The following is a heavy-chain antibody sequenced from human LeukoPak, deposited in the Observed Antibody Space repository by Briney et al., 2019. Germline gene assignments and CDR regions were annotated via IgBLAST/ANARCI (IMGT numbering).Heavy chain of an antibody. J-gene: IGHJ4*02. CDR3: AKGKSKGTGRRTDQPDY. CDR1: GFTFSSYA. CDR2: ISGSGGST. D-gene: IGHD3/OR15-3a*01. Sequence: PGGSLRLSCAASGFTFSSYAMSWVRQAPGKGLEWVSAISGSGGSTYYADSVKGRFTISRDNSKNTLYLQMNSLRAEDTAVYYCAKGKSKGTGRRTDQPDYWGQGTLVTVPS. V-gene: IGHV3-23*01.